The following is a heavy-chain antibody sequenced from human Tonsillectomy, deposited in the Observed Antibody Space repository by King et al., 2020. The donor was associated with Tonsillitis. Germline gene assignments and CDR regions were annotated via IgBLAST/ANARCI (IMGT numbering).Heavy chain of an antibody. V-gene: IGHV4-4*02. CDR1: GGSISSNNW. CDR2: IHHSGRT. D-gene: IGHD2-15*01. CDR3: ARDVVAAPPVY. J-gene: IGHJ4*02. Sequence: QLQESGPGLVKPSGTLSLTCAVSGGSISSNNWWSWVRQSPGKGLEWIAEIHHSGRTNYNPSLKSRVTMSVDKSKNQISLKLSSVTAADTAVYYCARDVVAAPPVYWGQGTLVTVSS.